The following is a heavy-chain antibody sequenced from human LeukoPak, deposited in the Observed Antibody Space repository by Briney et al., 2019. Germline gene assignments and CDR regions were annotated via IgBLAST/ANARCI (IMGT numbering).Heavy chain of an antibody. D-gene: IGHD2-2*01. CDR2: ISGSGGST. V-gene: IGHV3-23*01. J-gene: IGHJ6*02. Sequence: GGSLRLSCAASGFTFSSYAMSWVRQAPGKGLEWVSAISGSGGSTYYADSVKGRFTISRDNSKNTLYLQMNSLRAEDTAVYYCAKDDIWFYQLLLRGGSTSQYGMDVWGQGTTVTVSS. CDR3: AKDDIWFYQLLLRGGSTSQYGMDV. CDR1: GFTFSSYA.